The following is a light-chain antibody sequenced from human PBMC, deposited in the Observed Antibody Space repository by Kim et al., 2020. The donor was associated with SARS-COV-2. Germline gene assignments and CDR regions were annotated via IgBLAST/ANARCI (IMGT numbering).Light chain of an antibody. CDR2: KAS. Sequence: DIQMTQSPSTLSASVGDRVTITCRASQSISSWLAWYQQKPGKAPKLLIYKASSLESGVPSRFSGSGSGTEFTLTISSLQPDDFATYYCQQYNSYSPVLTFGGGTKVDIK. CDR1: QSISSW. J-gene: IGKJ4*01. CDR3: QQYNSYSPVLT. V-gene: IGKV1-5*03.